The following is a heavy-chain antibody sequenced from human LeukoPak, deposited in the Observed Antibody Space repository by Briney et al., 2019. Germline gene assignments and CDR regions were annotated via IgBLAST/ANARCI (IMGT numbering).Heavy chain of an antibody. V-gene: IGHV1-2*04. CDR2: INPNSGGT. CDR3: ARGSFHYYDSSGHDAFDI. Sequence: ASVKVSCKASGYTFAGYYIHWVRQAPGQGLEWMGWINPNSGGTNYARKFQGWVAMTRDSSISTVYMELSRLRSDDTAVYYCARGSFHYYDSSGHDAFDIWGQGTMVTVSS. CDR1: GYTFAGYY. D-gene: IGHD3-22*01. J-gene: IGHJ3*02.